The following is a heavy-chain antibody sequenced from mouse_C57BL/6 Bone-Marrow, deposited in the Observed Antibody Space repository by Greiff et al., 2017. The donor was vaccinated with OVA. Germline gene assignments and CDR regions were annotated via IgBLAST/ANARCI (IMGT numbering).Heavy chain of an antibody. V-gene: IGHV1-80*01. Sequence: QVQLQQSGAELVKPGASVKISCKASGYAFSSYWMNWVKQRPGQGLEWIGQIYPGDGDTNYNGKFKGKATLTADKSSSTAYLQLSSLTSEDSAVSFYARPPTVVAKGYFDYWGQGTTLTVSS. CDR3: ARPPTVVAKGYFDY. D-gene: IGHD1-1*01. J-gene: IGHJ2*01. CDR1: GYAFSSYW. CDR2: IYPGDGDT.